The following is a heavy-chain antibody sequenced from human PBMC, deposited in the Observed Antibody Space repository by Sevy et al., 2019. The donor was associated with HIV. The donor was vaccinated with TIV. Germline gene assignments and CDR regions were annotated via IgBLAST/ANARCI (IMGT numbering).Heavy chain of an antibody. Sequence: ASVKVSCKASGGTFSSYAISWVRQAPGQGLEWMGGIIPIFGTANYAQKFQGRVTITADESTSTVYMELSSLRSEDTAVYYCARDLYSSSSSTADCFDPWGQGTLVTVSS. CDR2: IIPIFGTA. J-gene: IGHJ5*02. CDR1: GGTFSSYA. V-gene: IGHV1-69*13. CDR3: ARDLYSSSSSTADCFDP. D-gene: IGHD6-6*01.